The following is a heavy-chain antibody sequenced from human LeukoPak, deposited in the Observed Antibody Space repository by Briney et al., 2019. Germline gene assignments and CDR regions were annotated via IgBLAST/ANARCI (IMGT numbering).Heavy chain of an antibody. CDR2: IYSGEVI. Sequence: GGSLRLSCAASGFTVTSSYMNWVRQAPGKGLEWVSVIYSGEVIYYADSVKGRFTISRDNSKNTLYLQMNSLRAEDTAVYYCARGRSITAAGLFDYWGQGTLVTVSS. V-gene: IGHV3-53*01. CDR3: ARGRSITAAGLFDY. D-gene: IGHD6-13*01. J-gene: IGHJ4*02. CDR1: GFTVTSSY.